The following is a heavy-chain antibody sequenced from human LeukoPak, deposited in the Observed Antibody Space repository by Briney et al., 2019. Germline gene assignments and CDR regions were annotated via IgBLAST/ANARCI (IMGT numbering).Heavy chain of an antibody. Sequence: SETLSLTCTVSGGSLSNYYWNWSRQPAGKELEWIGRIYTSGSTNYNPSLKSRLTISMDTSKNQFSLRLSSVTAADTAVYYCARASDDFGDYGFDYWGQGTLVTVSS. J-gene: IGHJ4*02. V-gene: IGHV4-4*07. CDR1: GGSLSNYY. D-gene: IGHD4-17*01. CDR3: ARASDDFGDYGFDY. CDR2: IYTSGST.